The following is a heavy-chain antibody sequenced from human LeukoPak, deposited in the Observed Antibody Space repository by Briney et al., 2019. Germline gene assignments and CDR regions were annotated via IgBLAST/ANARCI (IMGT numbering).Heavy chain of an antibody. D-gene: IGHD7-27*01. CDR3: AREEGNWGDAFDI. J-gene: IGHJ3*02. Sequence: ASVKVSCKSSGYTFSIYGFTWVRHAPGQGLEWMGWISAYNGKTLYAEKFQGRVTMTTDTATSTVYMELRSLRSDDTAVYYCAREEGNWGDAFDIWGQGTMVTVSS. V-gene: IGHV1-18*01. CDR2: ISAYNGKT. CDR1: GYTFSIYG.